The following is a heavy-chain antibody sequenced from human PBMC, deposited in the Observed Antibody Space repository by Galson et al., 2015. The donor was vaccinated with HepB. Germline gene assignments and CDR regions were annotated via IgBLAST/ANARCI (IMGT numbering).Heavy chain of an antibody. CDR2: VGISGDNT. J-gene: IGHJ4*02. V-gene: IGHV3-23*01. D-gene: IGHD4-11*01. CDR1: RFTFSSYA. CDR3: VKSQETTTVQPFDY. Sequence: SLRLSCAASRFTFSSYAMSWVRQAPGKGLEWVSSVGISGDNTYYAGSVKGRFTISRDNYKNTIYLQMNSLSAEDTAIYYCVKSQETTTVQPFDYWGRGTLVTVSS.